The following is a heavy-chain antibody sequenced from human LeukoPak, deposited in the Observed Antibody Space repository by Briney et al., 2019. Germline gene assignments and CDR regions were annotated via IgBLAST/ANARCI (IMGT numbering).Heavy chain of an antibody. CDR3: VKEQSSGGYRVADY. J-gene: IGHJ4*02. CDR2: FSYDGSYI. D-gene: IGHD6-19*01. Sequence: PGRSLRLSCTASGFTFSNCGMHWVRQAPGKRLEWVAVFSYDGSYIYYGDSVKGRFTISRDISKNTLYLQMNSLRAEDTAVYYCVKEQSSGGYRVADYWGQGTLVTVSS. CDR1: GFTFSNCG. V-gene: IGHV3-30*18.